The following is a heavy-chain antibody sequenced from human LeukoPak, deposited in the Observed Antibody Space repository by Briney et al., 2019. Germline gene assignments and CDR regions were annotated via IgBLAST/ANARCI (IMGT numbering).Heavy chain of an antibody. V-gene: IGHV4-39*01. CDR3: ARSWIQPYYFDY. CDR1: GGSIISNTYY. CDR2: IYYSGST. D-gene: IGHD5-18*01. J-gene: IGHJ4*02. Sequence: SETLSLTCTVSGGSIISNTYYWRWIRQPPGKGLEWIGCIYYSGSTYYNPSLKSRVTISADTSKNQFSLKLTSVTAADTAVYYCARSWIQPYYFDYWGQGTLVTVSS.